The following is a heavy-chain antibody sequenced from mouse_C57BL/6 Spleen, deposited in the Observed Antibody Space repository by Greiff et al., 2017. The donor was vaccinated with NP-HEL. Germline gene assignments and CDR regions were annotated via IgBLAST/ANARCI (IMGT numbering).Heavy chain of an antibody. J-gene: IGHJ3*01. Sequence: VQLQQPGAELVRPGSSVKLSCKASGYTFTSYWMHWVKQRPIQGLEWIGNIDPSDSETHYNQKFKDKATLTADKSSSTVYMELSRLTSEDSAVYFCARHEEEIYYDYDGAWFAYWGQGTLVTVSA. D-gene: IGHD2-4*01. CDR3: ARHEEEIYYDYDGAWFAY. CDR2: IDPSDSET. CDR1: GYTFTSYW. V-gene: IGHV1-52*01.